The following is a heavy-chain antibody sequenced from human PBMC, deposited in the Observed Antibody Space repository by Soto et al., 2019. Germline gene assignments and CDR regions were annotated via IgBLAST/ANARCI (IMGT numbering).Heavy chain of an antibody. Sequence: QLQLQGSGSRLVKPSQTLSLSCTVSGGSISSAGYSWSWIRQSPGKDLEWIGYIYHSVNAFYNPSLKSRVTMSLDRSRNQFSLNLTSVTAADTAVYFCASSSQALSFYDVDVWGQGTTVVVSS. CDR2: IYHSVNA. J-gene: IGHJ6*02. D-gene: IGHD2-2*01. V-gene: IGHV4-30-2*06. CDR3: ASSSQALSFYDVDV. CDR1: GGSISSAGYS.